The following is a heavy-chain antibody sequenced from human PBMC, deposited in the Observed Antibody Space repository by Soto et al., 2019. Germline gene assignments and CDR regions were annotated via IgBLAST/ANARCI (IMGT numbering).Heavy chain of an antibody. CDR3: ARDCSGGSCYSSYYGMDV. D-gene: IGHD2-15*01. CDR1: GGSVSSGSYY. J-gene: IGHJ6*02. CDR2: IYDSGIT. V-gene: IGHV4-61*01. Sequence: KTSETLSLTCTVSGGSVSSGSYYWSWIRQPPGKGLEWIGYIYDSGITNYSPSLKSRVTISVHTSKNQFSLKLSSVTAADTSVYYCARDCSGGSCYSSYYGMDVWGQGTTVTVSS.